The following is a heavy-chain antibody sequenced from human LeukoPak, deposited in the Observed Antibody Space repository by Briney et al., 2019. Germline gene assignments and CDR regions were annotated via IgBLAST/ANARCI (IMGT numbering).Heavy chain of an antibody. CDR3: ARVLGSGWYGLIDY. Sequence: PSETLSLTCAVYGGSFSGYYWSWIRQPPGKGLEWIGEINHSGSTNYNPSLKSRVTISVDTSKNQFSLKLSSETAADTAVYYCARVLGSGWYGLIDYWGQGTLVTVSS. V-gene: IGHV4-34*01. CDR1: GGSFSGYY. D-gene: IGHD6-19*01. CDR2: INHSGST. J-gene: IGHJ4*02.